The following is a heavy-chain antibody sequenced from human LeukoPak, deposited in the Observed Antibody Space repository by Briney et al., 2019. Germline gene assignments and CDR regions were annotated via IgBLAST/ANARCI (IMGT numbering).Heavy chain of an antibody. CDR3: TGHHQAYSRTY. CDR1: GFTFSSYA. Sequence: PGGSLRLACAASGFTFSSYAMSWVRQAPGEGLEWVSDISGSGASTYYADSVKGRFTISRDNAKDTLYLQMNSLRAEDTAVYYCTGHHQAYSRTYWGQGTLVTVSS. CDR2: ISGSGAST. D-gene: IGHD6-13*01. J-gene: IGHJ4*02. V-gene: IGHV3-23*01.